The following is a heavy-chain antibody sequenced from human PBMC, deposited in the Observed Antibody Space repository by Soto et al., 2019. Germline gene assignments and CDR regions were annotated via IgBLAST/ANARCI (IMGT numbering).Heavy chain of an antibody. J-gene: IGHJ6*02. V-gene: IGHV6-1*01. CDR1: GDSVSSNSAA. D-gene: IGHD5-12*01. CDR2: TYYRSKWYN. Sequence: SQTLSLTCAISGDSVSSNSAAWNWIRQSPSRGLEWLGRTYYRSKWYNDYAVSVKSRITINPDTSKNQFSLQLNSVTPEDTAVYYCARHLGPRYVGYYYEIDVRAQRTTVTGSS. CDR3: ARHLGPRYVGYYYEIDV.